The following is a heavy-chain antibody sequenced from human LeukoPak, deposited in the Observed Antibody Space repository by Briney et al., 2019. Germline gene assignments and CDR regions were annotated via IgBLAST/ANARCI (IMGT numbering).Heavy chain of an antibody. CDR3: ARLRVGFGGRKIGYYYGMDV. J-gene: IGHJ6*02. V-gene: IGHV3-23*01. CDR1: GFTFSSYA. D-gene: IGHD3-10*01. CDR2: ISGSGGST. Sequence: GGSLRLSCAASGFTFSSYAMSRVRQAPGKGLEWVSAISGSGGSTYYADSVKGRFTISRGNSKNTLYLQMNSLRAEDTAVYYCARLRVGFGGRKIGYYYGMDVWGQGTTVTVSS.